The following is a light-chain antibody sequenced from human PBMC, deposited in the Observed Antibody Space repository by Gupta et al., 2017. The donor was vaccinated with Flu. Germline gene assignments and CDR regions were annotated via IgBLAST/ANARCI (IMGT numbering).Light chain of an antibody. Sequence: QSALTQPASVSGSPGQSITISCIGTSSDVGGYNYVSWYQHHPGKAPKLMIYEVSTRPSGVSLSFSCSKSDTTASLTISGLQAEDEADYYCSSYTGSNTHVFGTGTKVTVL. J-gene: IGLJ1*01. CDR2: EVS. CDR1: SSDVGGYNY. CDR3: SSYTGSNTHV. V-gene: IGLV2-14*01.